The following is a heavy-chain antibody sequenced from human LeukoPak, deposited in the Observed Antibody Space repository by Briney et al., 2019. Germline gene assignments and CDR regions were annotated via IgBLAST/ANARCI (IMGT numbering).Heavy chain of an antibody. CDR1: GFTFSSYA. D-gene: IGHD1-26*01. Sequence: GGSLRLSCAASGFTFSSYAMHWVRQAPGKGLEWVAVISYDGSNKYYADSVKGRFTISRDNSKNTLFLQMNSLKTDDTAVYYCTRASLSGSYFFYWGQGALVTVSS. V-gene: IGHV3-30*04. J-gene: IGHJ4*02. CDR2: ISYDGSNK. CDR3: TRASLSGSYFFY.